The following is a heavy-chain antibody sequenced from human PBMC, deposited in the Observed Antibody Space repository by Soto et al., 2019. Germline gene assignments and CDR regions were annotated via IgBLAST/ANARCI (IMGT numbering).Heavy chain of an antibody. CDR1: GGTFSSYA. V-gene: IGHV1-69*13. CDR2: IISIFGTA. J-gene: IGHJ6*02. D-gene: IGHD1-7*01. CDR3: ARVRTTGPYYYYGMDV. Sequence: SVKVSCKASGGTFSSYAISWVRQAPGQGLEWMGGIISIFGTANYAQKFQGRVTITADESTSTAYMELSSLRSEDTAVYYCARVRTTGPYYYYGMDVWGQGTTVTVSS.